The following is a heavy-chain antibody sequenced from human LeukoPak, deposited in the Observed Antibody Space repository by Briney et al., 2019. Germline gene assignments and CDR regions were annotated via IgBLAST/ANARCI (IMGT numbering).Heavy chain of an antibody. Sequence: ASVKVSCKASGYTFTSYGISWVRQAPGQGLEWMGWISAYNGNTNYAQKLQGRVTMTTDTSTSTAYMELRSLRSKDTAVFYCASNGVGSGRSKDFDYWGQGTLVTVSS. CDR2: ISAYNGNT. CDR3: ASNGVGSGRSKDFDY. CDR1: GYTFTSYG. D-gene: IGHD3-10*01. V-gene: IGHV1-18*01. J-gene: IGHJ4*02.